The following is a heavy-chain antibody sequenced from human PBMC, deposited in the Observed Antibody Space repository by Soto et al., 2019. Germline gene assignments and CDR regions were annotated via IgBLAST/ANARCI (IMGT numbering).Heavy chain of an antibody. V-gene: IGHV3-74*01. CDR1: GFTFSSYW. J-gene: IGHJ3*02. CDR3: AREDPDYGDYVDRVFDI. CDR2: INSDGSST. Sequence: GSLRLSCAASGFTFSSYWMHWVRQAPGKGLVWVSRINSDGSSTSYADSVKGRFTISRDNAKNTLYLQMNSLRAEDTAVYYCAREDPDYGDYVDRVFDIWGQGTMVTVSS. D-gene: IGHD4-17*01.